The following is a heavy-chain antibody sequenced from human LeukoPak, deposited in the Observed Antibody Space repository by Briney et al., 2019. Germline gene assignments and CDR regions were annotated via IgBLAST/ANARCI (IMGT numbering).Heavy chain of an antibody. J-gene: IGHJ4*02. CDR3: AKELIAAAGNPTYYFDY. V-gene: IGHV3-30*04. Sequence: GGSLRLSCAASGFTFSSYAMHWVRQAPGKGLEWVAVISYDGSNKYYADSVKGRFTISRDNSKNTLYLQMNSLRAEDTAVYYCAKELIAAAGNPTYYFDYWGQGTLVTVFS. D-gene: IGHD6-13*01. CDR2: ISYDGSNK. CDR1: GFTFSSYA.